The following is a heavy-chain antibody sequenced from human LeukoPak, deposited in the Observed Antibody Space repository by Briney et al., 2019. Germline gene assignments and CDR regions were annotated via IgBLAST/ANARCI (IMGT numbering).Heavy chain of an antibody. CDR2: IKSKTDGGTT. V-gene: IGHV3-15*01. D-gene: IGHD2-2*02. CDR3: TTEGPIVVVPAAITDWFDP. J-gene: IGHJ5*02. Sequence: GGSLRLSCAASGFTFSNAWMSWVRQAPGKGLEWVGRIKSKTDGGTTDYAAPVKGRFTISRDDSKNTLYLQMNSLITEDTAVYYCTTEGPIVVVPAAITDWFDPWGQGTLVTVSS. CDR1: GFTFSNAW.